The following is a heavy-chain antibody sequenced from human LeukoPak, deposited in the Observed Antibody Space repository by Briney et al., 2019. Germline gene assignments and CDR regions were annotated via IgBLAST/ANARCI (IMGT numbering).Heavy chain of an antibody. D-gene: IGHD3-3*01. Sequence: ASVKVSCRASGYSFTGYYMHWVRQATGQGLEWMGRINPNSGGTNYAQKFQGRVTMTRDTSISTAYMELSRLRSDDTAVYYCARDPRITIFGVVMGNWFDPWGQGTLVTVSS. J-gene: IGHJ5*02. CDR1: GYSFTGYY. CDR3: ARDPRITIFGVVMGNWFDP. V-gene: IGHV1-2*06. CDR2: INPNSGGT.